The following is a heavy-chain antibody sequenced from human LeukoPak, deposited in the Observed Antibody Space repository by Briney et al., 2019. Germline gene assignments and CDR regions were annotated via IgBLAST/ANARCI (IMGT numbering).Heavy chain of an antibody. D-gene: IGHD3-10*01. CDR1: GFTFSTCW. CDR3: AREGYYGSGSPPSLYFDY. Sequence: PGGSLRLSCAASGFTFSTCWMSWVRQAPGKGLEWVANIKGDGSEKNYVDSVKGRFTISRDNSRSTLYLQMNSLRPEDTAIYYCAREGYYGSGSPPSLYFDYWGQGTLVTVSS. V-gene: IGHV3-7*01. CDR2: IKGDGSEK. J-gene: IGHJ4*02.